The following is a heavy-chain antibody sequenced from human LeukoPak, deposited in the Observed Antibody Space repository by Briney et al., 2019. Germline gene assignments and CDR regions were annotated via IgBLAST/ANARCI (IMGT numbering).Heavy chain of an antibody. CDR3: ARVGRSSDY. V-gene: IGHV1-18*01. J-gene: IGHJ4*02. Sequence: ASVKLSCKASVYTFTNYDINWVRQAPGQGLEWMGWISVYNGNTNYAQKLQGRVTMTTDTSTSTAYMELRSLRSDDTAMYYCARVGRSSDYWGQGTLVTVSS. CDR2: ISVYNGNT. D-gene: IGHD6-6*01. CDR1: VYTFTNYD.